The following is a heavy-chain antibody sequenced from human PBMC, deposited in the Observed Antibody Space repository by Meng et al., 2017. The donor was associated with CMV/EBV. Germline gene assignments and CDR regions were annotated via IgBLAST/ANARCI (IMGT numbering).Heavy chain of an antibody. CDR2: INPNSGAT. CDR3: ATEAIAAAGTGFDY. CDR1: GYTFTGYY. D-gene: IGHD6-13*01. Sequence: ASVKVSCKASGYTFTGYYIHWVRQAPGRGLEWMGWINPNSGATNYAQKFQGRVTMTRDTSISTAYMELSRLRSDDTAVYYCATEAIAAAGTGFDYWGQGTLVTVSS. V-gene: IGHV1-2*02. J-gene: IGHJ4*02.